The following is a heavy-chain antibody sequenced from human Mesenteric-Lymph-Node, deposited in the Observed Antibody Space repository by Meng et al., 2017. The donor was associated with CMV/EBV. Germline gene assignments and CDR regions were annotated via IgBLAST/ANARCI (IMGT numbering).Heavy chain of an antibody. CDR2: ISSSSSYI. Sequence: GESLKISCAGAGFTFSTYSMNWVRQAPGEGLEWVSSISSSSSYIYYADSVKGRFTISRDNAKNSLYLQINSLRAEDTAVYYCARDHNSYYDFWSGYSWGHYYYTMDVWGQGTTVTVSS. J-gene: IGHJ6*02. V-gene: IGHV3-21*01. CDR3: ARDHNSYYDFWSGYSWGHYYYTMDV. CDR1: GFTFSTYS. D-gene: IGHD3-3*01.